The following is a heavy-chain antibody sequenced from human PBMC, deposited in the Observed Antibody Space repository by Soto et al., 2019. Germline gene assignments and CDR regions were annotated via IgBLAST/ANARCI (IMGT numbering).Heavy chain of an antibody. CDR3: ARDGRVVVPEAPTGDYYYMDV. D-gene: IGHD2-2*01. CDR1: GFTFSSYG. J-gene: IGHJ6*03. CDR2: IWYDGSNK. V-gene: IGHV3-33*01. Sequence: GGSLRLSCAASGFTFSSYGMHWVRQAPGKGLEWVAVIWYDGSNKYYADSVKGRFTISRDNSKNTLYLQMNSLRAEDTAVYYCARDGRVVVPEAPTGDYYYMDVWGKGTTVTVSS.